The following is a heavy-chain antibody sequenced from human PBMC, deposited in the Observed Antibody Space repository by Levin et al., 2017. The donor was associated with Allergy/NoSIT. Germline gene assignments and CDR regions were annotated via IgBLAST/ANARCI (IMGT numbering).Heavy chain of an antibody. CDR1: GGSFSGYY. D-gene: IGHD5-18*01. CDR2: INHSGST. CDR3: ARESADTAMVTGLGY. J-gene: IGHJ4*02. V-gene: IGHV4-34*01. Sequence: PSETLSLTCAVYGGSFSGYYWSWIRQPPGKGLEWIGEINHSGSTNYNPSLKSRVTISVDTSKNQFSLKLSSVTAADTAVYYCARESADTAMVTGLGYWGQGTLVTVSS.